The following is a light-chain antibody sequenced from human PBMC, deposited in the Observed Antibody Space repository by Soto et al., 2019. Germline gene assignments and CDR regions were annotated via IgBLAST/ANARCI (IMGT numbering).Light chain of an antibody. Sequence: QSVLTQPPSMSGAPGQRVTISCTGSSSNIGAGYDVHWYQQLPGKAPRLLIFGNNNRPSRVPDRFSGSKSGTSASLAITGLQAEDESDYYCQFHDNSLSDTYVFGTGTKFTVL. CDR3: QFHDNSLSDTYV. V-gene: IGLV1-40*01. CDR2: GNN. CDR1: SSNIGAGYD. J-gene: IGLJ1*01.